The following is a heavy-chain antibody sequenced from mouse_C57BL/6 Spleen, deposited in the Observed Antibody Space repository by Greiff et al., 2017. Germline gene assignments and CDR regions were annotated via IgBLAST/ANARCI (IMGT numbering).Heavy chain of an antibody. D-gene: IGHD4-1*01. J-gene: IGHJ2*01. CDR1: GYTFTSYW. CDR2: IDPSDSYT. CDR3: ARAGTGDYFDY. V-gene: IGHV1-50*01. Sequence: QVQLQQPGAELVKPGASVKLSCKASGYTFTSYWMQWVKQRPGQGLEWIGEIDPSDSYTNYNQKFKGKATLTVDTSSSTAYRQLSSLTSEDSAVYYCARAGTGDYFDYWGQGTTLTVSS.